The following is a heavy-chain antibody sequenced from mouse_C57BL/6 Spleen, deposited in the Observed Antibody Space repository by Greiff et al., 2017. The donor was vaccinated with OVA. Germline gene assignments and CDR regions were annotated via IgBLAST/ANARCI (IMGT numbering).Heavy chain of an antibody. CDR1: GYSFTGYY. Sequence: EVQLQQSGPELVKPGASVKISCKASGYSFTGYYMNWVKQSPEKSLEWIGEINPSTGGTTYNQKFKAKATLTVDKSSSTAYMQLKSLTSEDSAVYYCARSRGYDYDDYFDYWGKGTTLTVSS. V-gene: IGHV1-42*01. CDR2: INPSTGGT. CDR3: ARSRGYDYDDYFDY. D-gene: IGHD2-4*01. J-gene: IGHJ2*01.